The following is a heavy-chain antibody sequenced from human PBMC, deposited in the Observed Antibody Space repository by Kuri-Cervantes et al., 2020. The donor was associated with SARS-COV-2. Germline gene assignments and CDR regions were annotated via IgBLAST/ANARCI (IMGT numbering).Heavy chain of an antibody. D-gene: IGHD2-15*01. CDR2: INWNGGST. CDR3: ASGILYRWEGYFDY. V-gene: IGHV3-20*04. CDR1: GFTFDDYG. J-gene: IGHJ4*02. Sequence: GGSLRLSCAASGFTFDDYGMSWVRQAPGKGLEWVSGINWNGGSTGYADSVKGRFTISRDNAKNSLYLQMNSLRAEDTALYYCASGILYRWEGYFDYRGQGTLVTVSS.